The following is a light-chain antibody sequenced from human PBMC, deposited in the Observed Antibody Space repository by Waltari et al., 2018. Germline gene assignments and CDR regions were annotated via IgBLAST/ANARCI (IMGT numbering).Light chain of an antibody. V-gene: IGKV3-20*01. CDR1: QRVSSSY. Sequence: EIVLTQSPGTLSFSPGERATLSCRASQRVSSSYLAWYQQKPGQAPRLLIYGASSRATGIPDRFSGSGSGTDFTLTISRLEPEDFAVYYCQQYGSSPGAFGQGTKLEIK. CDR3: QQYGSSPGA. CDR2: GAS. J-gene: IGKJ2*01.